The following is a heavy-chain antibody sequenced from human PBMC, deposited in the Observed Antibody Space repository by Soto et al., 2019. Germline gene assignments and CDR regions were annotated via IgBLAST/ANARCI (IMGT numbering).Heavy chain of an antibody. Sequence: GASVKVSCKASGYTFTGYYMHWVRQAPGQGLEWMGWINPNSGGTNYAQKFQGWVTMTRDTSISTAYMELSRLRSDDTAVYYCAKAPPGEWSPYYYLDVWGKGTTVTVSS. J-gene: IGHJ6*03. CDR2: INPNSGGT. V-gene: IGHV1-2*04. CDR1: GYTFTGYY. D-gene: IGHD3-10*01. CDR3: AKAPPGEWSPYYYLDV.